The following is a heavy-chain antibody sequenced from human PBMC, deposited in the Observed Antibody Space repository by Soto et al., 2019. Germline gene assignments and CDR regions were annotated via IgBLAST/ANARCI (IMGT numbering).Heavy chain of an antibody. J-gene: IGHJ4*02. D-gene: IGHD3-22*01. CDR1: EFTFSNYA. CDR3: AKNPGYYYDSTGYHFDY. V-gene: IGHV3-23*01. CDR2: ISYGGGTT. Sequence: PGGSLRPSCAASEFTFSNYAMSWVRQAPGKGLEWVSAISYGGGTTYYADSVKGRFTISRDNSKNTLYLQMNSLRAEDTAVYYCAKNPGYYYDSTGYHFDYWGQGTLVTVSS.